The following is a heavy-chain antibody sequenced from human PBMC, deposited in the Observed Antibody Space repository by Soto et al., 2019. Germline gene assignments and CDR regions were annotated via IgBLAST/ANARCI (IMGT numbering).Heavy chain of an antibody. J-gene: IGHJ4*02. CDR1: GFTFNDFE. CDR2: IDGSGTTK. Sequence: GGSLRLSCGVSGFTFNDFEMNWVRQAPGKGLEWLAYIDGSGTTKKYADSVRGRFTISRDNPNNSLFLQMSSLSAADTAIYYCARGFGRFNDWGQGTLVSVSS. D-gene: IGHD3-10*01. V-gene: IGHV3-48*03. CDR3: ARGFGRFND.